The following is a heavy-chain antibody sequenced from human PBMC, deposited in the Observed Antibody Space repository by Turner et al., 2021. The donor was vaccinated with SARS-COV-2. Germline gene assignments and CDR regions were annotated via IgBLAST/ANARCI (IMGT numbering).Heavy chain of an antibody. Sequence: QLQLEESGPGLVKASETLSRTCGVSGGSATNSFYFWGWVRQAPGRGLAWIASMSYSEMTYHNPSLRSRVSISKDTSKNQFSLRLTSLTAADTAIYYCATKTHCGSDCYSKYFDLWGRGTPVTVAS. J-gene: IGHJ2*01. D-gene: IGHD2-21*02. CDR2: MSYSEMT. CDR3: ATKTHCGSDCYSKYFDL. CDR1: GGSATNSFYF. V-gene: IGHV4-39*01.